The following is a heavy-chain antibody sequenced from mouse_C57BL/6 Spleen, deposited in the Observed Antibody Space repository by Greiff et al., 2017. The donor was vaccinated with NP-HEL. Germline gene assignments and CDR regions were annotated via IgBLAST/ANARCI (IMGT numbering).Heavy chain of an antibody. D-gene: IGHD1-1*01. CDR3: AIPILPLGYFDY. V-gene: IGHV5-9*01. CDR1: GFTFSSYT. CDR2: ISGGGGNT. J-gene: IGHJ2*01. Sequence: EVKVVESGGGLVKPGGSLKLSCAASGFTFSSYTMSWVRQTPEKRLEWVATISGGGGNTYYPDSVKGRFTISRDNAKNTLYLQMSSLRSEDTALYYCAIPILPLGYFDYWGQGTTLTVSS.